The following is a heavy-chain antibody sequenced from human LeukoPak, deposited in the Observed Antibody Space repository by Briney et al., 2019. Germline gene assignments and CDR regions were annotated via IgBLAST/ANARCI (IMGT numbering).Heavy chain of an antibody. CDR2: ISYDGSNK. Sequence: GGSLRLSCAASGFTFSSYAMHWVRQAPGKGLEWVAVISYDGSNKYYADSVKGRFTISRDNSKNTLYLQMNSLRAEDTAVYYCARVGLTAVVMSAFDIWGQGTMVTVSS. CDR1: GFTFSSYA. D-gene: IGHD4-23*01. CDR3: ARVGLTAVVMSAFDI. V-gene: IGHV3-30-3*01. J-gene: IGHJ3*02.